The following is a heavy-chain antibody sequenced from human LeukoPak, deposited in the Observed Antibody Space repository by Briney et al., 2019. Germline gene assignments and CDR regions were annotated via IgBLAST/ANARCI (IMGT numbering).Heavy chain of an antibody. J-gene: IGHJ2*01. CDR3: ARASPADFNL. CDR2: IGSGGDT. V-gene: IGHV3-13*01. Sequence: PGGSLRLSCAASGFTFSSYDMHWVRQPTGRGLEWVSAIGSGGDTYYPGSVEGRFTVSRDNAKNTVHLQMNSLRDDDTAVYYCARASPADFNLWGRGTLVTVSS. CDR1: GFTFSSYD.